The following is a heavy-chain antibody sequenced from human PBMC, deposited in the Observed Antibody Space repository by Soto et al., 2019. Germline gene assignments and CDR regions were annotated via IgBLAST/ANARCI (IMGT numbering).Heavy chain of an antibody. D-gene: IGHD2-2*01. CDR1: GYTFTSYY. Sequence: ASVKVSCKASGYTFTSYYMHWVRQAPGQGLEWMGIINPSGGSTSYAQKFQGRVTMTRDTSTSTVYMELSSLRSEDTAVYYCARVEVALLPPSYGMDVWGQGTTVTVSS. V-gene: IGHV1-46*01. CDR2: INPSGGST. CDR3: ARVEVALLPPSYGMDV. J-gene: IGHJ6*02.